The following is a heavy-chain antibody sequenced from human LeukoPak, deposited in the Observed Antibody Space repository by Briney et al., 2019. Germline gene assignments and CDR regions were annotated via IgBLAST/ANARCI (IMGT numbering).Heavy chain of an antibody. Sequence: SETPSLTCTVPRGSISNNNYYWAWIRLPPGKRLEWLGRIYYNGKTYYNPSCRSRVTISVDTSKNQCSLRLSSVTAADTALYYCARSIGATEATSFDYWGQGTLVSVSS. J-gene: IGHJ4*02. V-gene: IGHV4-39*01. D-gene: IGHD1-1*01. CDR2: IYYNGKT. CDR1: RGSISNNNYY. CDR3: ARSIGATEATSFDY.